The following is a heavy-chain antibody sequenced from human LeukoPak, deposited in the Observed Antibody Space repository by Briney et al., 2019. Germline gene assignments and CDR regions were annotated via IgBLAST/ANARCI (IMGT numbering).Heavy chain of an antibody. V-gene: IGHV1-46*01. Sequence: ASVKVSCKASGYTFTSYYMHWVRQAPGQGLEWMGIINPSGGSTSYAQKFQGRVTMTRDTSTGTVYMELSSLRSEDTAVYYCAREGVYCGGDCYNDYWGQGTLVTVSS. CDR3: AREGVYCGGDCYNDY. CDR2: INPSGGST. J-gene: IGHJ4*02. D-gene: IGHD2-21*02. CDR1: GYTFTSYY.